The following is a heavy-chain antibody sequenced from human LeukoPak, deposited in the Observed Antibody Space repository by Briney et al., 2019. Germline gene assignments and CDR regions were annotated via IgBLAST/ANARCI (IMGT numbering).Heavy chain of an antibody. CDR1: GFTFSSYW. V-gene: IGHV3-7*04. D-gene: IGHD6-13*01. Sequence: PGGSLRLSCAASGFTFSSYWMSWVRQAPGKGLEWVANIKQDGSEKYYVDYVNGRFTISRDNAKNSLYLQMNSLRAEDTAVYYCARSSSSWPPSFDYWGQGTLVTVSS. J-gene: IGHJ4*02. CDR2: IKQDGSEK. CDR3: ARSSSSWPPSFDY.